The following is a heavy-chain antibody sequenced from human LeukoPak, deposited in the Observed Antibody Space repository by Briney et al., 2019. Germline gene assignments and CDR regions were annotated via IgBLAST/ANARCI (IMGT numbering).Heavy chain of an antibody. V-gene: IGHV1-18*01. Sequence: ASVKVSCKASGYTFTSYGISWVRQAPGQGLEWMGGISAYNGNTNYAQKLQGRVTMTTDTSTSTAYMELRSLRSDDTAMYYCARDRQYDFWSPITDAFHIWGQGPMVTVSS. D-gene: IGHD3-3*01. CDR2: ISAYNGNT. CDR1: GYTFTSYG. CDR3: ARDRQYDFWSPITDAFHI. J-gene: IGHJ3*02.